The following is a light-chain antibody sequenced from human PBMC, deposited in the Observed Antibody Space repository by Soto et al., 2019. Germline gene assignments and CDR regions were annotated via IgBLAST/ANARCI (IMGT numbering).Light chain of an antibody. CDR2: GTN. V-gene: IGLV8-61*01. CDR1: SGSVSTSYY. Sequence: QAVVTQEPSFSVSPGRTVTLTCGLSSGSVSTSYYPIWYQQTPGQAPRALIYGTNTRSSGAPDRFSGSILGNKAALTITGAQADDESDYYCVLYMGSGIWVFGGGTKLTVL. J-gene: IGLJ3*02. CDR3: VLYMGSGIWV.